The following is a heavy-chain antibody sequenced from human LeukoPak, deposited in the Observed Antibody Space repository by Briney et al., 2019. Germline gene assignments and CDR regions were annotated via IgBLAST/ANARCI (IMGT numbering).Heavy chain of an antibody. CDR3: ARIGGSRVFGDY. Sequence: SETLSLTCTFSGVSISSDGHYWGWVRQPPGKGLEWIGTIYYSGTYYNPSLKSRVTVSVDTSKNQFSLKLSSVTAADTAMYYCARIGGSRVFGDYWGQGILVTVSS. CDR2: IYYSGT. V-gene: IGHV4-39*01. D-gene: IGHD2-15*01. J-gene: IGHJ4*02. CDR1: GVSISSDGHY.